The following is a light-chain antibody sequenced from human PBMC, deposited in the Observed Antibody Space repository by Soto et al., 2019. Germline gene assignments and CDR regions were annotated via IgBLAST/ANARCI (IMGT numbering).Light chain of an antibody. Sequence: IQLTQSPSSLSASVGDRVTITCRASQGISSYLAWYQQKPGKAPMLLIYAASTLQSGVPSRFSGSGSGTGFTLTISSLQPEDFATYYCQQLNTYPRTFGPGTKVDIK. CDR1: QGISSY. J-gene: IGKJ3*01. V-gene: IGKV1-9*01. CDR2: AAS. CDR3: QQLNTYPRT.